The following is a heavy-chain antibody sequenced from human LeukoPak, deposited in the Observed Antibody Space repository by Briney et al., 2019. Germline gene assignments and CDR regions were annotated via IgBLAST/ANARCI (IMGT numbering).Heavy chain of an antibody. CDR2: IYYSGST. CDR1: GGXISSYY. J-gene: IGHJ4*02. CDR3: ARRAFSSGYYYFDY. D-gene: IGHD3-22*01. Sequence: SETLSLTCTVSGGXISSYYWSWIRQPPGKGLEWIGYIYYSGSTNYIPSLKSRVTISVDTSKNQFSLKLSSVTAADTAVYYCARRAFSSGYYYFDYWGQGTLVTVSS. V-gene: IGHV4-59*08.